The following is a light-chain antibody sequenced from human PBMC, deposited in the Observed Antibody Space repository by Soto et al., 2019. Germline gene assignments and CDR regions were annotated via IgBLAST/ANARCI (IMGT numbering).Light chain of an antibody. J-gene: IGLJ1*01. Sequence: QSALTQPASVSGSPGQSITISCTGTSSDVGGYNYVSWYQQHPGKAPKLMIYEVSNRPSGVSNRFSGSKSGNTASLTISGPQAEDEADYYCCSYAGSYTFVFGTGTKLTVL. CDR3: CSYAGSYTFV. CDR1: SSDVGGYNY. V-gene: IGLV2-14*01. CDR2: EVS.